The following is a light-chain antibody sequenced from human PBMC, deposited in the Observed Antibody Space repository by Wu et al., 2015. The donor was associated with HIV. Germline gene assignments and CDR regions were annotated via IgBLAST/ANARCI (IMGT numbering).Light chain of an antibody. J-gene: IGKJ4*01. CDR2: DVD. Sequence: EIVLTQSPASLSVSPGGRATLSCRASQTVNRNLAWYQQRPGQAPRLLIYDVDIRATGISARFTGSGFGTDFTLTTSGPRSDDVAIYYCQQYTHWPPLTFGGGTRVEIK. V-gene: IGKV3-15*01. CDR1: QTVNRN. CDR3: QQYTHWPPLT.